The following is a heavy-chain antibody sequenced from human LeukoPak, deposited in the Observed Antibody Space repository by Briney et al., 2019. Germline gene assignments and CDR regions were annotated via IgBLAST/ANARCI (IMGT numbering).Heavy chain of an antibody. CDR1: GGSISSYY. Sequence: SETLSLTCTVSGGSISSYYWSWIRQPPGKGLEWIGYIYYSGSTNYNPPLKSRVTISVDTSKNQFSLKLSSVTAADTAVYYCAREYYDILTGSDYFDYWGQGTLVTVSS. V-gene: IGHV4-59*01. CDR3: AREYYDILTGSDYFDY. J-gene: IGHJ4*02. CDR2: IYYSGST. D-gene: IGHD3-9*01.